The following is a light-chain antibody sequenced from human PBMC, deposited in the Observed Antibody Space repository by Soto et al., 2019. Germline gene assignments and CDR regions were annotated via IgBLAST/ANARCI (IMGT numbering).Light chain of an antibody. CDR2: AAS. V-gene: IGKV3-20*01. CDR3: QHYGSSPPFT. CDR1: QSISSSN. J-gene: IGKJ3*01. Sequence: EVVLTQSPGTLSLSPGERATLSCRASQSISSSNLAWYQQKPGQAPGLLIYAASARVTGIPDRFSGSGSGTDFTLTISRLEPEDFAMYYCQHYGSSPPFTFGPGTKVDIK.